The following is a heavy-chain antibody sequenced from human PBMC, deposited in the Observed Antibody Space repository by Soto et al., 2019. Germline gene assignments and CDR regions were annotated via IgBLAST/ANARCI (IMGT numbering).Heavy chain of an antibody. J-gene: IGHJ5*02. Sequence: SEPLSLTCAVYDASLSDNYCNWLRQPPGKGLEWIGEINHSGNTNYNPSLRSRVTISIDTSKNQLSLNLRSVSAADTAVYYCARGGGEFDAWGQGTPVTVSS. D-gene: IGHD2-21*01. CDR2: INHSGNT. CDR1: DASLSDNY. CDR3: ARGGGEFDA. V-gene: IGHV4-34*01.